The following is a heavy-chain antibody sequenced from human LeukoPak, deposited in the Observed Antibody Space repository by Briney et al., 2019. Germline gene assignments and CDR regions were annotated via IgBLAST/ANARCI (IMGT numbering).Heavy chain of an antibody. D-gene: IGHD2-21*01. J-gene: IGHJ6*03. Sequence: PGGSLRLSCAASRFSFSNYWMTWVRQAPGKGLEWVAKIKQDGSEKFYVDSVKGRFTISRDNAKNSLYLQMNSLRAEDTAVYYCARGISPLHYYYMDVWGKGTTVTVSS. CDR2: IKQDGSEK. V-gene: IGHV3-7*01. CDR3: ARGISPLHYYYMDV. CDR1: RFSFSNYW.